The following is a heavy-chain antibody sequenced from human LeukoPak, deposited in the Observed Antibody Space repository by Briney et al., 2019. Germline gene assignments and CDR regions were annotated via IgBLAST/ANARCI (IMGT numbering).Heavy chain of an antibody. D-gene: IGHD3-10*01. J-gene: IGHJ4*01. V-gene: IGHV3-30*02. CDR3: AKDFYGWGSNLGY. Sequence: GGSLRLPCAASGFSFSSNAMHWVRQAPGKGLEWVAFIRADGINKYYVDSVKGRFTIYRDNSKNTLYLQMNSLRAEDTAVYYCAKDFYGWGSNLGYWGHGTLVTVSS. CDR1: GFSFSSNA. CDR2: IRADGINK.